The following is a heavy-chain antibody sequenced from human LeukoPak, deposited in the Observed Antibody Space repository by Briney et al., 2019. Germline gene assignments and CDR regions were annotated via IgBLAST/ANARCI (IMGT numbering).Heavy chain of an antibody. Sequence: SETLSLTCTVYGGTFSGYYWSWIRQPPGKGLEWVGTVHYSGSTYYNPSLKSRVTISVDTSKNHFSLKLSSVTAADTAVYYCARLRSGTYCFDNWGQGTLVTVSS. CDR3: ARLRSGTYCFDN. J-gene: IGHJ4*02. D-gene: IGHD1-26*01. V-gene: IGHV4-34*01. CDR2: VHYSGST. CDR1: GGTFSGYY.